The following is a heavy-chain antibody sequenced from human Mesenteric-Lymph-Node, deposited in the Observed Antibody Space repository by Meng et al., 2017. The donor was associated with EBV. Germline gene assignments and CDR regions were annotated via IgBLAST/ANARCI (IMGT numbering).Heavy chain of an antibody. CDR1: GDSISNSKW. D-gene: IGHD3-10*01. V-gene: IGHV4-4*02. CDR2: VYHTGST. Sequence: QVRLQASGPGRVKPSGTLSLTCTVSGDSISNSKWWSWVRQPPGKGLEWIGEVYHTGSTNYNPSLKSRVTISVDTSKNQFSLKLSSVTAADTAVYYCARGYGSGHLWGQGTLVTVSS. J-gene: IGHJ4*02. CDR3: ARGYGSGHL.